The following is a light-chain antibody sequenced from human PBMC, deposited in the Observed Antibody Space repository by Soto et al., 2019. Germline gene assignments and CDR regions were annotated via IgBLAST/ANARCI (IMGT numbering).Light chain of an antibody. V-gene: IGKV3-20*01. CDR3: QQYGASPLT. CDR2: GAS. J-gene: IGKJ4*01. Sequence: EIVLTQSPGTLSLSAGDGVSLSCRASQTVPNNYLAWYQQKPDQAPRLRIFGASNRATGIPDRFGGSGSGTDFTLSISRLEPEDFAVYYCQQYGASPLTFGGGARLEVK. CDR1: QTVPNNY.